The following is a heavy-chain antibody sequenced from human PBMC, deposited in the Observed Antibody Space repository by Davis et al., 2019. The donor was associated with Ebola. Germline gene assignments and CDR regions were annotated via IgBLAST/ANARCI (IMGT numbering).Heavy chain of an antibody. V-gene: IGHV3-7*01. J-gene: IGHJ1*01. CDR2: IKPDGSEK. D-gene: IGHD3-16*02. Sequence: PGGSLRLSCTASGFTFSVYWMSWIRQAPGKGLEWVANIKPDGSEKYYVDSVKGRFTISRDNAKNSLSLQMNSLRVEDTAVYYCARDGSFGGLIVDWGLGTLVTVSS. CDR1: GFTFSVYW. CDR3: ARDGSFGGLIVD.